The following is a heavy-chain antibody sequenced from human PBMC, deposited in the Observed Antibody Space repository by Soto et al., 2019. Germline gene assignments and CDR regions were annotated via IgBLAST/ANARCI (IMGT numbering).Heavy chain of an antibody. CDR1: GYSFTSYW. CDR2: IDPSDSYT. D-gene: IGHD6-6*01. V-gene: IGHV5-10-1*01. Sequence: PGESLKISCNGSGYSFTSYWISWVRQMPGKGLEWMGRIDPSDSYTNYSPSFQGHVTISADKSISTAYLQWSSLKASDTAMYYCASRRSSSYYYYGMDVWGQGNTVTV. J-gene: IGHJ6*02. CDR3: ASRRSSSYYYYGMDV.